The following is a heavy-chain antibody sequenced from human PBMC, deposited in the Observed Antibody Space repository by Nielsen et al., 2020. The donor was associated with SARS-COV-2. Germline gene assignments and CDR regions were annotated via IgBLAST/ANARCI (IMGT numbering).Heavy chain of an antibody. V-gene: IGHV3-30*18. CDR2: ISYDGSNK. CDR3: AKDRYSYGYPLDY. D-gene: IGHD5-18*01. CDR1: GFTFSSYG. J-gene: IGHJ4*02. Sequence: GESLKISCAASGFTFSSYGMHWVRQAPGKGLEWVAVISYDGSNKYYADSVKGRFTISRDNSKNTLYLQMNSLRAEDTAVYYCAKDRYSYGYPLDYWGQETLVTVSS.